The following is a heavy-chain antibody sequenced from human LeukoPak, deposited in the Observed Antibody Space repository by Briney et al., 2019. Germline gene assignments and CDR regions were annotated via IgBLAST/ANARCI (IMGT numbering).Heavy chain of an antibody. J-gene: IGHJ5*02. CDR1: GFTFSSAW. D-gene: IGHD2-2*01. CDR3: TTRYCSSTSCYP. Sequence: GGSLRLSCAASGFTFSSAWMSWVRQAPGKGLEWVGRIKSKTDGGTTDYAAPVKGRFTISRDDSKNTLYLQMNSLKTEDTAVYYCTTRYCSSTSCYPWGQGTLVTVSS. CDR2: IKSKTDGGTT. V-gene: IGHV3-15*01.